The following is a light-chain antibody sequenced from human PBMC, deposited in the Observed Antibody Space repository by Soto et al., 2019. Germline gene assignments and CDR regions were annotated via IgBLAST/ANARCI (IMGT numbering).Light chain of an antibody. CDR3: TVWDDSLRGRL. J-gene: IGLJ2*01. CDR1: RSDIESNF. V-gene: IGLV1-47*01. CDR2: RNN. Sequence: QSVLTQPPSASGTPGQRVTISWSGSRSDIESNFVYWYQQFPGTAPRLLIYRNNQRPSGVPDRFSGSKSGTSASLAISALRSEDEADYYCTVWDDSLRGRLFGGWTKLAVL.